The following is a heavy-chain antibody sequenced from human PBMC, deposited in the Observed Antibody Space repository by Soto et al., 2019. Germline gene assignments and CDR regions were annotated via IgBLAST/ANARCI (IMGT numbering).Heavy chain of an antibody. CDR2: IYHSGRT. Sequence: SETLSLTCAVSGGSISTNNWWSWVRQPPGKGLEWIGEIYHSGRTNYNPSPKSRVTISVDKSKNQFSLNVNSVTAADTAVYYCARVGVEHAVAGAFEYWGRGSLATVSS. V-gene: IGHV4-4*02. J-gene: IGHJ4*02. CDR3: ARVGVEHAVAGAFEY. D-gene: IGHD6-19*01. CDR1: GGSISTNNW.